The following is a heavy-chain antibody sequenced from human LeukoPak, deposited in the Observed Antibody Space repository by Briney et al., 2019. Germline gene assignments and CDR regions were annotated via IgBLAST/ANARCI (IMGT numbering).Heavy chain of an antibody. D-gene: IGHD5-18*01. Sequence: SVKVSCKASGGTFSSYAISWVRQAPGQGLEWMGGIFPIFGTANYAQKFQGRVTVTADESTSTAYMELSSLRSEDTAVYYCARDRVQLWLSGNFDYWGQGTLVTVSS. V-gene: IGHV1-69*01. CDR3: ARDRVQLWLSGNFDY. CDR1: GGTFSSYA. J-gene: IGHJ4*02. CDR2: IFPIFGTA.